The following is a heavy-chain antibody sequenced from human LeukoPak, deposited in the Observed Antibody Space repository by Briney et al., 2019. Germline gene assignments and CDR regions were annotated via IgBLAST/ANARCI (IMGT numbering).Heavy chain of an antibody. CDR2: ISSSSSYI. CDR1: GFTFSSYA. V-gene: IGHV3-21*01. J-gene: IGHJ6*02. Sequence: GGSLRLSCAASGFTFSSYAMHWVRQAPGKGLEWVSSISSSSSYIYYADSVKGRFTISRDNAKNSLYLQMNSLRAEDTAVYYCAREAYYYGMDVWGQGTTVTVSS. CDR3: AREAYYYGMDV.